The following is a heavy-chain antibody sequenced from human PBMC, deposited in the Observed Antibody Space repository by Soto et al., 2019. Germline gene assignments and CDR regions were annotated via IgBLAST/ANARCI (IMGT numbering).Heavy chain of an antibody. D-gene: IGHD4-4*01. Sequence: ASVKVSCKASGYTFTSYAMHWVRQAPGQRLEWMGWINAGNGNTKYSQKFQGRVTITRDTSASTAYMELSSLRSEDTAVYYCASVMTTVTTKDEFDYWGQGTLVTVSS. J-gene: IGHJ4*02. CDR2: INAGNGNT. CDR3: ASVMTTVTTKDEFDY. CDR1: GYTFTSYA. V-gene: IGHV1-3*01.